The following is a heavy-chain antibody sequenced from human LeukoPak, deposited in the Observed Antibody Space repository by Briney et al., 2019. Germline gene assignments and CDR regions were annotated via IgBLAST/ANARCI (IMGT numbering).Heavy chain of an antibody. CDR3: ARDNIVVVAATKAYYFDY. V-gene: IGHV4-39*02. J-gene: IGHJ4*02. Sequence: SETLSLTCSVSGGSISSSSSYWGWIRQPPGKGLEWIGSIYYSGSSFDNPALKSRVTISVDTSKNQFSLKLSSVTAADTAVYYCARDNIVVVAATKAYYFDYWGQGTLVTVSS. CDR1: GGSISSSSSY. CDR2: IYYSGSS. D-gene: IGHD2-15*01.